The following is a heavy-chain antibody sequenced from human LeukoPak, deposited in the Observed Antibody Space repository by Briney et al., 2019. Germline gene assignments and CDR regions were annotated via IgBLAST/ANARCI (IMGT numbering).Heavy chain of an antibody. V-gene: IGHV3-21*01. D-gene: IGHD4-23*01. CDR2: ISSSSSYM. CDR3: ARDRGKTSPYYYVDV. CDR1: GSTFSTYS. J-gene: IGHJ6*03. Sequence: GGSLRLSCAVSGSTFSTYSMHWVRQAPGKGLEWVSSISSSSSYMNYADSVKGRFTISRDNAENSLYLQMNSLRAEDTAVYYCARDRGKTSPYYYVDVWGKGTTVTVSS.